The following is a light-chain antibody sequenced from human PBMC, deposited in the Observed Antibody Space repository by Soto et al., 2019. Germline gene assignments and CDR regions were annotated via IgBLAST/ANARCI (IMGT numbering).Light chain of an antibody. Sequence: QSVLTQPPSVSAAPGQKVTISCSGSSSNIENNYVSWYQQLPGTVPKLLIYDNNKRTSGIPDRFSGSKSGTSATLGITGLQTGDEADYYCGTWDSSLSAVVFGGGTKVTVL. J-gene: IGLJ2*01. CDR2: DNN. V-gene: IGLV1-51*01. CDR3: GTWDSSLSAVV. CDR1: SSNIENNY.